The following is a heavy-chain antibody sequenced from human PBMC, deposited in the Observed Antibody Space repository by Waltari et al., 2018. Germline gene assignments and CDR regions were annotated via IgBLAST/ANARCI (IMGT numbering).Heavy chain of an antibody. CDR2: IIPKIGAS. J-gene: IGHJ4*02. CDR1: GGTFGRFA. V-gene: IGHV1-69*01. CDR3: ATDTSPPY. D-gene: IGHD2-2*01. Sequence: QVQLVQSGAEVKKPGSTLKVSCKAFGGTFGRFAISWVRQAAGEGLEWMGGIIPKIGASNYAQKFQGRVTITADDSTRIAYMEVSSLRFEDTAVYFCATDTSPPYWGQGTLVIVSS.